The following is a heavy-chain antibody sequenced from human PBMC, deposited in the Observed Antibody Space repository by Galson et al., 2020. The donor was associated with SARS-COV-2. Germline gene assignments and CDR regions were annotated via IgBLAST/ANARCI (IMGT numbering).Heavy chain of an antibody. CDR3: ARVRGAYCVDF. CDR1: GFTFSDYY. D-gene: IGHD1-26*01. J-gene: IGHJ4*02. CDR2: ISKSGSEA. Sequence: GGSLRLSCVVSGFTFSDYYMTWLRQAPGKGLEWISHISKSGSEASYADSVKGRFTISRDNAKNSLYLQMNSLRAEDTAVYYCARVRGAYCVDFWGQGTLVTVSS. V-gene: IGHV3-11*01.